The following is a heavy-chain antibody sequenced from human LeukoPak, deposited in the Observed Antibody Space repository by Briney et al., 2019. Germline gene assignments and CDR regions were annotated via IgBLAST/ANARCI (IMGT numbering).Heavy chain of an antibody. Sequence: SVKVSCKASGGTFSSYAISWVRQAPGQGLEWMGRIIPIFGTANYAQKFQGRVTITADKSTSTAYMELSSLRSEDTAVYYCARDVPRDSSSWSRWFDPWGQGTLVTVSS. CDR1: GGTFSSYA. D-gene: IGHD6-13*01. CDR2: IIPIFGTA. V-gene: IGHV1-69*06. CDR3: ARDVPRDSSSWSRWFDP. J-gene: IGHJ5*02.